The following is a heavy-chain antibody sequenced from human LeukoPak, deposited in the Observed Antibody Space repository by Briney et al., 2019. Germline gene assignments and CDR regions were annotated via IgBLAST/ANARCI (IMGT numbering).Heavy chain of an antibody. CDR1: GYTFTTYD. Sequence: GASVKVSCKASGYTFTTYDINWVRQATGQGLEWMGWLNPNNGNTGYAQKFQGRVTITRNTSINTAYMELSSLRSEDTAGYYCARMTVSGRDNWFGPWGQGTLVTVSS. D-gene: IGHD6-19*01. J-gene: IGHJ5*02. V-gene: IGHV1-8*03. CDR2: LNPNNGNT. CDR3: ARMTVSGRDNWFGP.